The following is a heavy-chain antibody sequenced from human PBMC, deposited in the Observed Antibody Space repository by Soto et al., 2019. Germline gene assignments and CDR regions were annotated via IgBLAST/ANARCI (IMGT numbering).Heavy chain of an antibody. CDR2: INAGNGKT. CDR1: GYSFVING. V-gene: IGHV1-3*01. CDR3: ARHWGTYRALDY. J-gene: IGHJ4*02. Sequence: ASVKVSCKASGYSFVINGLHWLRQAPGQTFEWMGWINAGNGKTTYSEKFQDRINLTRDTSASTAYMDLGSLTPEDTAVYFCARHWGTYRALDYWGQGTPVTVSS. D-gene: IGHD3-16*02.